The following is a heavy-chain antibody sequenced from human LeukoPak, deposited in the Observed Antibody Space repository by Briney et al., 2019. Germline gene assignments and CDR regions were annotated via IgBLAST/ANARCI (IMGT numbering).Heavy chain of an antibody. D-gene: IGHD4-17*01. Sequence: PSETLSLTCTVSGDSISSSSYYWGWIRQPPGKGQEWIGSIYYSGSTYYNPSLESRVTISVDTSKSQFSLKLSSVTAADTAVYYCARRHSTVTTARAFDYWGQGTLVTVSS. V-gene: IGHV4-39*01. CDR3: ARRHSTVTTARAFDY. CDR2: IYYSGST. CDR1: GDSISSSSYY. J-gene: IGHJ4*02.